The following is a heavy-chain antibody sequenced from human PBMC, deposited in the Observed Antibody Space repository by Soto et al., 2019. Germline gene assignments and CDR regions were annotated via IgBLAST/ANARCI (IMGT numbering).Heavy chain of an antibody. CDR3: TRDRGFGMDV. J-gene: IGHJ6*02. CDR1: GGSISGGRYY. CDR2: IYDNGIT. Sequence: QVPLQESGPGLVKPSQTLSLTCNVSGGSISGGRYYWNWIRQHPGKGLEWIGNIYDNGITYYNPSLTSRVIISEDTSKNQFSLRLSSVTAADTAVYYCTRDRGFGMDVWGQGTTVTVSS. V-gene: IGHV4-31*03.